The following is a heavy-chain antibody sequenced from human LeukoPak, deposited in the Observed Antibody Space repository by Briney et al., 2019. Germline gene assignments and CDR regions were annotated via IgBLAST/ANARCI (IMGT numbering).Heavy chain of an antibody. CDR1: GFTFSSYW. CDR3: ARDFFAFGGVIVLLDY. J-gene: IGHJ4*02. D-gene: IGHD3-16*02. V-gene: IGHV3-7*01. CDR2: IKLDGSEK. Sequence: GGSLRLSCAASGFTFSSYWMSWVRQAPGKGLEWVANIKLDGSEKYYVDSVKGRFTISRDNAKKSLYLQMNSLRDEDTAVYYCARDFFAFGGVIVLLDYWGQGTLVTVSS.